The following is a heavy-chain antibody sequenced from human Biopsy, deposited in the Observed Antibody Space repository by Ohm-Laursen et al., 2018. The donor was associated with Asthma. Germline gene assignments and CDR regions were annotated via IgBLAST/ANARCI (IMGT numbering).Heavy chain of an antibody. V-gene: IGHV3-53*01. CDR3: ARGDSSNWSHYYFDY. J-gene: IGHJ4*02. Sequence: SLRLSCAASGFAVSRDHMFWVRQAPGKGLEWVSVIYSGGTSHTADSVGGRFTISRDYSKNTLYLQMHSLRAEDKAVYYCARGDSSNWSHYYFDYWGQGTLVTVSS. CDR1: GFAVSRDH. D-gene: IGHD3-22*01. CDR2: IYSGGTS.